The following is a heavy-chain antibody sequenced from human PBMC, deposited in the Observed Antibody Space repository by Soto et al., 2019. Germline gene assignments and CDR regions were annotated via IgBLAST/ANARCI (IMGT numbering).Heavy chain of an antibody. V-gene: IGHV3-33*01. Sequence: QVQLVESGGGVVQPGRSLRLSCAASGFTFSSYGMHWVRQAPGKGLEWVAVIWYDGSNKYYADAVKGRFTISRDNSKNTLYLQMNSLRAEDTAVYYCARGTYIKIFSPLHYYYGMAVWGQGTTVTVSS. D-gene: IGHD3-9*01. CDR3: ARGTYIKIFSPLHYYYGMAV. J-gene: IGHJ6*02. CDR2: IWYDGSNK. CDR1: GFTFSSYG.